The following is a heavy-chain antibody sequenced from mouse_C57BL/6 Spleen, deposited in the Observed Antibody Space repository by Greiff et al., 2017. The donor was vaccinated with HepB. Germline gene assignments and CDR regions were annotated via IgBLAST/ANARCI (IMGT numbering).Heavy chain of an antibody. CDR2: IDPSDSYT. V-gene: IGHV1-59*01. CDR1: GYTFTSYW. J-gene: IGHJ2*01. CDR3: ATRVHY. Sequence: QVQLQQSGAELVRPGTSVKLSCKASGYTFTSYWMHWVKQRPGQGLEWIGVIDPSDSYTNYNQKFKGKATLTVDTSSSTAYMQLSSLTSEDSAVYYCATRVHYWGQGTTLTVSS.